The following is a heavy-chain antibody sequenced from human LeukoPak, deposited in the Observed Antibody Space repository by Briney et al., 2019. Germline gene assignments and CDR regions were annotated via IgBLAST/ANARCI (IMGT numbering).Heavy chain of an antibody. D-gene: IGHD6-13*01. V-gene: IGHV3-7*01. CDR2: IKEDGSEK. J-gene: IGHJ4*02. CDR1: GFTFSNYW. Sequence: GGSLRLSCAASGFTFSNYWMSWVRQAPGKGLEWVANIKEDGSEKYYVDSVKGRSTISRDNARNSLYLQVNSLRAEDTAAYYCASGRQLGYWGQGTLVTVSS. CDR3: ASGRQLGY.